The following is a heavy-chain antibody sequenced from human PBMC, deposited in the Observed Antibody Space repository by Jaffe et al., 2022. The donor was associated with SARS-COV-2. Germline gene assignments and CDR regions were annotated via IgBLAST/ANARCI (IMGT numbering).Heavy chain of an antibody. J-gene: IGHJ3*02. CDR3: ARISAVTNSRSGAFDI. CDR2: IDWDDDK. CDR1: GFSLSTSGMC. V-gene: IGHV2-70*01. D-gene: IGHD4-17*01. Sequence: QVTLRESGPALVKPTQTLTLTCTFSGFSLSTSGMCVSWIRQPPGKALEWLALIDWDDDKYYSTSLKTRLTISKDTSKNQVVLTMTNMDPVDTATYYCARISAVTNSRSGAFDIWGQGTMVTVSS.